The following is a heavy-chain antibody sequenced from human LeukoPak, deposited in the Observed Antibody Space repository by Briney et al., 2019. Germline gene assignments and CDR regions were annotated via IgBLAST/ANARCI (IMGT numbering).Heavy chain of an antibody. J-gene: IGHJ6*03. V-gene: IGHV1-2*02. CDR1: GYTFTGYY. CDR3: ARGGVGAEYYYYYYMDV. D-gene: IGHD1-26*01. Sequence: GASVKVSCKASGYTFTGYYMHWVRQAPGQGLEWMGWINPNSGGTNYAQKFQGRVTMTRDTSISTAYMELSRLRSDDTAVYYCARGGVGAEYYYYYYMDVWGNGTTVTVSS. CDR2: INPNSGGT.